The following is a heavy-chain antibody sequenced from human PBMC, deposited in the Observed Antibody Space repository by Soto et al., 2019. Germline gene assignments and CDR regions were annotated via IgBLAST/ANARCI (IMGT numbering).Heavy chain of an antibody. D-gene: IGHD3-10*01. Sequence: QVQLQESGPGLVKPSETLSLTCTVSGHSISRYYWSWIRLSPGKGLEWIGYIYYSGETNYNPSVKSRVTISVDRTKNQFSLKLSSVTAADTAVYYCARDQGGEFLKGSGMDVWGQGTTVTVSS. CDR2: IYYSGET. CDR3: ARDQGGEFLKGSGMDV. V-gene: IGHV4-59*01. J-gene: IGHJ6*02. CDR1: GHSISRYY.